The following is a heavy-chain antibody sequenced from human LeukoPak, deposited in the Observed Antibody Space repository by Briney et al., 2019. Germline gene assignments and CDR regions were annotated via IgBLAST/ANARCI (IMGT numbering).Heavy chain of an antibody. Sequence: SVKVSCKASGGTFSSYAISWVRQAPGQGLEWMGGIIPIFGTANYAQKFRGRVTITADESTSTAYMELSSLRSEDTAVYYCARGGSSSWSDGYYFDYWGQGTLVTVSS. CDR3: ARGGSSSWSDGYYFDY. CDR1: GGTFSSYA. CDR2: IIPIFGTA. D-gene: IGHD6-13*01. J-gene: IGHJ4*02. V-gene: IGHV1-69*13.